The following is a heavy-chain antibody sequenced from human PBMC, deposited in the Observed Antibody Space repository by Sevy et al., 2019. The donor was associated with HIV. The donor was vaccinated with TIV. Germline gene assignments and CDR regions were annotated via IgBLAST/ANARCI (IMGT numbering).Heavy chain of an antibody. CDR3: ARVQGQQLAEIDY. Sequence: SETLSLTCTVSDGSISSYYWSWIRQPPGKGLEWIGYIYYSGSTNYNPSLKSRVTISVDTSKNQFSLKLSSVTAADTAVYYCARVQGQQLAEIDYWGQGTLVTVSS. V-gene: IGHV4-59*13. CDR2: IYYSGST. CDR1: DGSISSYY. D-gene: IGHD6-13*01. J-gene: IGHJ4*02.